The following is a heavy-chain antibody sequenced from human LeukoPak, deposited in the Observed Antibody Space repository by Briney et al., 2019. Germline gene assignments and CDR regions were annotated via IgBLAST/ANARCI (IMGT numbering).Heavy chain of an antibody. J-gene: IGHJ4*02. Sequence: ASVKASCKASGYTFTDYYIHWVRQAPGQGLEWMGWINPHSGGTIYAQKFQGRVTMTRDTSITTAYMELSRLRSDDTAVYFCARRRVAATGASFDYWGQGTLVTVSS. CDR3: ARRRVAATGASFDY. D-gene: IGHD6-13*01. CDR2: INPHSGGT. V-gene: IGHV1-2*02. CDR1: GYTFTDYY.